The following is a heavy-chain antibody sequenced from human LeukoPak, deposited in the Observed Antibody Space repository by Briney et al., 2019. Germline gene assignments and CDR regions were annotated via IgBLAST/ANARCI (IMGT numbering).Heavy chain of an antibody. J-gene: IGHJ6*03. D-gene: IGHD6-19*01. CDR1: GFTFSSYA. V-gene: IGHV3-30*09. CDR2: ISYDGSNK. Sequence: GGSLRLSCAASGFTFSSYAMHWVRQAPGKGLEWVAVISYDGSNKYYADSVKGRFAISRDNSKNTLYLQMNSLRAEDTAVYYCARGRGSGWYSFNYYMDVWGKGTTVTVSS. CDR3: ARGRGSGWYSFNYYMDV.